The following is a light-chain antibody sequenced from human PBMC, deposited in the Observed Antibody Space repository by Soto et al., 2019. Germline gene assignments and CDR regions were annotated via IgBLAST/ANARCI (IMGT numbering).Light chain of an antibody. Sequence: DIQLTQSPSSLSASVGDRVTITCRASHNIVNYLNWYQRKPGKAPKLLIYAASSLQTGVPSRFSGSGSGTDFTLTISSLQPEDFATFYCQQSYSVPLTFGGGTKVEIK. CDR3: QQSYSVPLT. CDR2: AAS. J-gene: IGKJ4*01. CDR1: HNIVNY. V-gene: IGKV1-39*01.